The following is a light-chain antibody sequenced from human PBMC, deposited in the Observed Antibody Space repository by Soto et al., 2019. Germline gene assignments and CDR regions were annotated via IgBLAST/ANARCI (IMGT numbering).Light chain of an antibody. CDR1: STDVGSYNL. CDR2: EGV. J-gene: IGLJ2*01. V-gene: IGLV2-23*01. CDR3: CSYAGRNTVI. Sequence: QSALTQPASVXXXXGQSITISCTGTSTDVGSYNLVSWYQQHPGKAPKFIIYEGVKRPSGVSNRFSGSKSGDTASLTISGLQAADEAYYYCCSYAGRNTVIFGGGTKLTVL.